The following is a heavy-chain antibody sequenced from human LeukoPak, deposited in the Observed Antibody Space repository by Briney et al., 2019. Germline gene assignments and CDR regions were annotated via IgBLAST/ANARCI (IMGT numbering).Heavy chain of an antibody. D-gene: IGHD5-18*01. V-gene: IGHV1-2*02. CDR1: GYTFSDNF. J-gene: IGHJ4*02. CDR2: INPNNGDT. Sequence: ASVKVSCKASGYTFSDNFIHWVRQAPGQGLEWMGWINPNNGDTNYAQKFQGRVTMTRDMSTSTVYMELSSLRSEDTAVYYCAREGYSYGLAFDYWGQGTLVTVSS. CDR3: AREGYSYGLAFDY.